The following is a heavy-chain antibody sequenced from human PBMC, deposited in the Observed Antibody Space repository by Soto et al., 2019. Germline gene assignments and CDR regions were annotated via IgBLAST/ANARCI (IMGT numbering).Heavy chain of an antibody. CDR3: ATRITVFGLLIPPFDP. CDR2: INHTGGT. V-gene: IGHV4-34*01. J-gene: IGHJ5*02. Sequence: KTSETLSLTCAVYGGSVNGYYWNWIRQPPGKGLEWTGEINHTGGTHYNPSLKSRVTMSVDTSKNQFSLRLSSVTAADTAIYYCATRITVFGLLIPPFDPWGQGTQVTAPQ. CDR1: GGSVNGYY. D-gene: IGHD3-3*01.